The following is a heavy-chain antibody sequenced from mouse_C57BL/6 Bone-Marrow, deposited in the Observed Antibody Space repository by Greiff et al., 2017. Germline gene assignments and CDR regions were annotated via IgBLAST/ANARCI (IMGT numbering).Heavy chain of an antibody. J-gene: IGHJ3*01. CDR1: GFTFSDYG. V-gene: IGHV5-17*01. D-gene: IGHD2-12*01. Sequence: EVQLVESGGGLVKPGGSLKLSCAASGFTFSDYGMHWVRQAPEKGLEWVAYISSGSSTIYYAVTVKGRFTISRDNAKNTLFLQMTSLRSEDTAMYYCTRGDYNYGVAWFADWGQGTLVTVSA. CDR2: ISSGSSTI. CDR3: TRGDYNYGVAWFAD.